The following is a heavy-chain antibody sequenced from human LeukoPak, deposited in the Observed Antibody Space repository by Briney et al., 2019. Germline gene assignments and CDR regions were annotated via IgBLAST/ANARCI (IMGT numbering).Heavy chain of an antibody. CDR1: GGSISSYY. Sequence: SETLSLTCTVSGGSISSYYWSWIRQPPGKGLEWIGYIYYSGSTNYNPSLKSRVTISIDTSKNQFSLKLSSVTAADTAVYYCAESHDCGGDCYIANWGQGTLVTVSS. J-gene: IGHJ4*02. D-gene: IGHD2-21*02. CDR3: AESHDCGGDCYIAN. CDR2: IYYSGST. V-gene: IGHV4-59*01.